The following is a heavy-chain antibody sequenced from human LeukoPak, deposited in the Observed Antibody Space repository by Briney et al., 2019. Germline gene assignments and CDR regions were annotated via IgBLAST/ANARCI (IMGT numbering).Heavy chain of an antibody. D-gene: IGHD3-22*01. CDR2: IYYSGST. Sequence: SETLSLTCTVSGGSISSSSYYWGWIRQPPGKGLEWIGSIYYSGSTYYNPSLKSRVTISVDTSKNQFSLKLSSVTAADTAVYYCARAYYYDSSGYLSHGAFDIWGQGTMVTVSS. V-gene: IGHV4-39*01. J-gene: IGHJ3*02. CDR1: GGSISSSSYY. CDR3: ARAYYYDSSGYLSHGAFDI.